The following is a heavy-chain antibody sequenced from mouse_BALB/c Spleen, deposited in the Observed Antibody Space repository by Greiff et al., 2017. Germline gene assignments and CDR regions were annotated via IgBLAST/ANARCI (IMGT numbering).Heavy chain of an antibody. CDR3: AASLAMDY. CDR2: IDPSDSYT. Sequence: QVQLQQPGAELVKPGASVKLSCKASGYTFTSYWMHWVKQRPGQGLEWIGEIDPSDSYTNYNQTFKGKATLTVDKSSSTAYMQLSSLTSEDSAVYYCAASLAMDYWGQGTSVTVSS. J-gene: IGHJ4*01. D-gene: IGHD6-1*01. V-gene: IGHV1-69*02. CDR1: GYTFTSYW.